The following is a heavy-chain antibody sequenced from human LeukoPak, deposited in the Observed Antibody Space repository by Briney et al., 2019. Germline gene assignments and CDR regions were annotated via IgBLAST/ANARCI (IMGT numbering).Heavy chain of an antibody. J-gene: IGHJ3*02. Sequence: GGSLRLSCAASGFTFSGSAMHWVRQASGKGLEWVGRIRSKANSYATAYAASVKGRFTISRDDSKNTAYLQMNSLKTEDTAVYYCTRHGVYDFWSGYPNSKDAFDIWGQGTMVTVSS. CDR1: GFTFSGSA. V-gene: IGHV3-73*01. CDR3: TRHGVYDFWSGYPNSKDAFDI. D-gene: IGHD3-3*01. CDR2: IRSKANSYAT.